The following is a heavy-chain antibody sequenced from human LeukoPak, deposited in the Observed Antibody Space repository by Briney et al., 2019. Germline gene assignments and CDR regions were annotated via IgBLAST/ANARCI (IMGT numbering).Heavy chain of an antibody. V-gene: IGHV6-1*01. CDR1: GDSVSSNSAA. J-gene: IGHJ4*02. D-gene: IGHD7-27*01. CDR3: ARIGVVWGGPQRNFDY. CDR2: TYYRSKWYN. Sequence: SQTLSLTCAISGDSVSSNSAAWNWIRQSPSRGLEWLGRTYYRSKWYNDYAVSVKSRITINPDTSKNQFSLQLNSVTPEDTAVYYCARIGVVWGGPQRNFDYWGQGTLVTVSS.